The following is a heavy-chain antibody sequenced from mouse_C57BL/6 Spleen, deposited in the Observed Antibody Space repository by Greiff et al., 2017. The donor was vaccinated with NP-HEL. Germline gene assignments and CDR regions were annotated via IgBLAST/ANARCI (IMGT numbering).Heavy chain of an antibody. CDR1: GFTFSSYA. D-gene: IGHD1-1*01. Sequence: EVKLVESGGGLVKPGGSLKLSCAASGFTFSSYAMSWVRQTPEKRLEWVATISDGGSYTYYPDNVKGRFTISRDNAKNNLYLQMSHLKSEDTAMYYCARENYGSSFYAMDYWGQGTSVTVSS. CDR2: ISDGGSYT. J-gene: IGHJ4*01. CDR3: ARENYGSSFYAMDY. V-gene: IGHV5-4*01.